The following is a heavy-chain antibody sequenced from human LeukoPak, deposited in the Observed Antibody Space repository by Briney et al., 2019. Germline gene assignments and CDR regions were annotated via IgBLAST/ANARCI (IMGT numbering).Heavy chain of an antibody. D-gene: IGHD6-19*01. CDR1: GFTFSTHT. CDR3: ARDRDQYSSGWCVLDY. V-gene: IGHV3-48*02. CDR2: VSRSGGAI. Sequence: GGSLRLSCAASGFTFSTHTMNWVRQAPGKGLEWVSYVSRSGGAIFYADSVKGRFIVSRDNAKNSLFLQMNSLRDEDTAVYYCARDRDQYSSGWCVLDYWGQGTLVTVSS. J-gene: IGHJ4*02.